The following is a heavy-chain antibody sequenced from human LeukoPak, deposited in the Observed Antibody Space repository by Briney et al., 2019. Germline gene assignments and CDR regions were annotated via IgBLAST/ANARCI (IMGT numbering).Heavy chain of an antibody. Sequence: PSETLSLTCTVSGGSISSYYWSWIRQPPGKGLEWIGYIHYSGSTNYNPSLKSRVTISVDTSKNQFSLKLSSVTAADTAVYYCATDSLSAGYSSSWPVYYYYGMDVWGQGTTVTVSS. V-gene: IGHV4-59*12. CDR1: GGSISSYY. J-gene: IGHJ6*02. CDR2: IHYSGST. CDR3: ATDSLSAGYSSSWPVYYYYGMDV. D-gene: IGHD6-13*01.